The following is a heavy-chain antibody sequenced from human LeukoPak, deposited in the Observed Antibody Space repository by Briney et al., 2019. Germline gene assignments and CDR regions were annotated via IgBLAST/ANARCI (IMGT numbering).Heavy chain of an antibody. V-gene: IGHV1-2*02. CDR3: ARLRDYSASWRGSASRY. J-gene: IGHJ4*02. CDR2: INPNSGAT. CDR1: DYTFNNYG. Sequence: ASVKVSCKASDYTFNNYGITWVRQAPGQGLEWMGWINPNSGATKYAQKFQGRVTLTRDTSINTAYMELSSLNINDTAVYYCARLRDYSASWRGSASRYWGQGTLVTVSS. D-gene: IGHD4-11*01.